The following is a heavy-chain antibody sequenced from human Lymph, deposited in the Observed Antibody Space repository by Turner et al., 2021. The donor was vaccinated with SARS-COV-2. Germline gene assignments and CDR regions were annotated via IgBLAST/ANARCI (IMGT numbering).Heavy chain of an antibody. CDR1: GFTFSNYG. Sequence: QVQLVESGGGVVQPGRSLRLSCPASGFTFSNYGIHWVRQVPGKGLEWVAVIWYDGSNKYYAASVKGRFTISRDNSKNTLYLQMNSLRAEDTAVYYCAREGYFYDTSRAFDIWGQGTMVTVSS. V-gene: IGHV3-33*01. CDR3: AREGYFYDTSRAFDI. D-gene: IGHD3-22*01. J-gene: IGHJ3*02. CDR2: IWYDGSNK.